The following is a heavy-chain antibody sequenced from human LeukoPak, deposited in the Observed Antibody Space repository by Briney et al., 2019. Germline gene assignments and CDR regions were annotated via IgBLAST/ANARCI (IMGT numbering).Heavy chain of an antibody. CDR1: GGSISSYY. J-gene: IGHJ6*02. V-gene: IGHV4-59*12. Sequence: SSETLSLTCTVSGGSISSYYWSWIRQPPGKGLEWIGYIYYSGSTNCNPSLKSRVTISVDTSKNQFSLKLSSVTAADTAVYYCAGDSSGTEPPPYYYYGMDVWGQGTTVTVSS. CDR2: IYYSGST. CDR3: AGDSSGTEPPPYYYYGMDV. D-gene: IGHD3-22*01.